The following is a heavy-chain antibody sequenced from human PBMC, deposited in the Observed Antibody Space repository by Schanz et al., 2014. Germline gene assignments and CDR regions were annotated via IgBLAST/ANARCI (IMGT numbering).Heavy chain of an antibody. V-gene: IGHV1-69*04. CDR3: ARERGVRGGGVWKVNWFDP. D-gene: IGHD3-10*01. Sequence: QVLLVQSGAEVKKPGSSVKVSCRASGVTFSNYVFNWVRQAPGQGLEWIGRIIPILGIVNYAQNFQGRLTITADKSTGSVYMELNSLRSDDTGLYYCARERGVRGGGVWKVNWFDPWGQGTLVTVSS. CDR2: IIPILGIV. J-gene: IGHJ5*02. CDR1: GVTFSNYV.